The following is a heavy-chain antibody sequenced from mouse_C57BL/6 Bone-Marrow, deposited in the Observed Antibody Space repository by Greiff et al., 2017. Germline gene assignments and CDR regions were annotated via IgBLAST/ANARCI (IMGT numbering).Heavy chain of an antibody. CDR3: TTREDYYGSSYWYFDV. Sequence: EVQLQQSGAELVRPGASVKLSCTASGFNIKDDYMHWVKQRPEQGLEWIGRIDPENGDTEYASKFQGKATITADTSSNTAYLQLSSLTSEDTAVYYCTTREDYYGSSYWYFDVWGTGTTVTVSS. J-gene: IGHJ1*03. V-gene: IGHV14-4*01. D-gene: IGHD1-1*01. CDR1: GFNIKDDY. CDR2: IDPENGDT.